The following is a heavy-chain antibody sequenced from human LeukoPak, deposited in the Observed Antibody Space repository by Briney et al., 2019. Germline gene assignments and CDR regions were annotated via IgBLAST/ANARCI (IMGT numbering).Heavy chain of an antibody. J-gene: IGHJ4*02. D-gene: IGHD3-10*01. V-gene: IGHV1-18*01. Sequence: ASVKVSCKASGYTFTSYGISWVRQAPGQGLEWMGWISAYNGNTNYAQKLQGRVTMTTDTSTSTAYMELRSLRSDDTAVYYCARGPYYYGSGSYYSGLNLGPFFDYWGQGTLVTVSS. CDR2: ISAYNGNT. CDR3: ARGPYYYGSGSYYSGLNLGPFFDY. CDR1: GYTFTSYG.